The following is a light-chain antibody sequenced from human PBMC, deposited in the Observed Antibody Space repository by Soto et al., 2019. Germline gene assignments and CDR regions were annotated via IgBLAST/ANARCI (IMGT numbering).Light chain of an antibody. J-gene: IGKJ1*01. CDR3: QQYNSYATWT. Sequence: DIQMTQSPSTLSASVGDRVTITCRASQSISSWLAWYQQKPGKAPKLLIYDASSLESGVPSRFSGSGSGTEFTLTISSRQPDDFATYYFQQYNSYATWTFGQGTKVEIK. CDR1: QSISSW. V-gene: IGKV1-5*01. CDR2: DAS.